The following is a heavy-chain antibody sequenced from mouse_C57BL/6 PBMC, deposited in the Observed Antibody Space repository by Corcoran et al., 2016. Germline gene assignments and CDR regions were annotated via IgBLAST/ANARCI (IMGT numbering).Heavy chain of an antibody. CDR2: INPYNGGT. Sequence: EVQLQQSGPVLVKPGASVKISCKASGYTFTDYNMNWVKQSHGKSLEWIGVINPYNGGTSYNQKFKGKATLTVDKSSSTAYMELNSLTSEDSAVYYCGRVAKPHYYAMDYWGQGTSVTVSS. CDR3: GRVAKPHYYAMDY. V-gene: IGHV1-19*01. D-gene: IGHD1-2*01. J-gene: IGHJ4*01. CDR1: GYTFTDYN.